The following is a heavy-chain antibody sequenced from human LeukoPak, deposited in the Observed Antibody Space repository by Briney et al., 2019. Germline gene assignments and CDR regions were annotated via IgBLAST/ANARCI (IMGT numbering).Heavy chain of an antibody. CDR1: GYTFTGYY. CDR2: INPNSGGT. Sequence: ASVKVSCKASGYTFTGYYMHWVRQAPGQGLEWMGWINPNSGGTNYAQKFQGRVTMTRDTSISTAYMELSRLRSDDTAVYYCASGYSDYADYYNYYMDVWGKGTTVTVTS. CDR3: ASGYSDYADYYNYYMDV. J-gene: IGHJ6*03. D-gene: IGHD4-11*01. V-gene: IGHV1-2*02.